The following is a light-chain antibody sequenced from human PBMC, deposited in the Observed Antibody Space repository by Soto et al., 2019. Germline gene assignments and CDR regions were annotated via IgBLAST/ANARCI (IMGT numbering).Light chain of an antibody. CDR2: AAS. V-gene: IGKV1-39*01. CDR3: QPSYSTPIT. J-gene: IGKJ5*01. CDR1: ESSISY. Sequence: DIQMTQSPSSLSASVGDRVTITCRASESSISYLNWYQQKPGKAPKLLIYAASSLQSGVPSRFSGSGSGTDFTLTIGSLQPEDFATYYCQPSYSTPITFGQGTRLEIK.